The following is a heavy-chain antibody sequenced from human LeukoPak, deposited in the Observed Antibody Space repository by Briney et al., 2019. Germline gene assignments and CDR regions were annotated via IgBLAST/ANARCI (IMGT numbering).Heavy chain of an antibody. V-gene: IGHV1-46*01. CDR2: NYPRDSST. J-gene: IGHJ4*02. Sequence: ASVKVSCKASGYTFTSNYIHWVRQAPGQGLEWMGMNYPRDSSTSYAQKFQGRVTVTRDTSTSTVHMELSGLRSEDTAVYYCARDQEGFDYWGQGTLVTVSS. CDR3: ARDQEGFDY. CDR1: GYTFTSNY.